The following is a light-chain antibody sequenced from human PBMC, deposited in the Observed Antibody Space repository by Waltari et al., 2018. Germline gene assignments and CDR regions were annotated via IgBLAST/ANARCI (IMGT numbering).Light chain of an antibody. J-gene: IGLJ1*01. CDR2: DVS. Sequence: QSALTQPASVSGSPGQSITISCTGTTSDVGGYNYVSWYQQHPGKAPKLRIYDVSKRPSGVSNRFSGSKPGNPDSLTISGLQAEDEADYYCSSYTSSSTYVFGTGTKVTGL. V-gene: IGLV2-14*01. CDR1: TSDVGGYNY. CDR3: SSYTSSSTYV.